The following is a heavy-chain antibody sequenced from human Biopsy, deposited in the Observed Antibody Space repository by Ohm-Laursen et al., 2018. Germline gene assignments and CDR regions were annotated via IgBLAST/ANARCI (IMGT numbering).Heavy chain of an antibody. V-gene: IGHV1-8*01. CDR2: LNPVSGNS. Sequence: ASVKASCKVSGYTFTSYDITWVRQASGQGPEWIGWLNPVSGNSNFGQKFRGRVTVTSDTSISTAYMELSGLTSDDTATYYCGRAVRNQLLTDSWGQGTLVTVTS. J-gene: IGHJ5*01. CDR3: GRAVRNQLLTDS. D-gene: IGHD1-7*01. CDR1: GYTFTSYD.